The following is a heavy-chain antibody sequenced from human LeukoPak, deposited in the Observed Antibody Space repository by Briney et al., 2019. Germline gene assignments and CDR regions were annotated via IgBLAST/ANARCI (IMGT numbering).Heavy chain of an antibody. D-gene: IGHD4-17*01. CDR3: ARRFPGGYGDYFDY. Sequence: PSETLSLTCTVSGGPISNYYWSWIRQPAGKGLEWIGRIQTSGTTNYNSSLESRVTMSVDTSKNQFSLKVTSVTAADTAVYYCARRFPGGYGDYFDYWGQGILVTVST. CDR2: IQTSGTT. CDR1: GGPISNYY. J-gene: IGHJ4*02. V-gene: IGHV4-4*07.